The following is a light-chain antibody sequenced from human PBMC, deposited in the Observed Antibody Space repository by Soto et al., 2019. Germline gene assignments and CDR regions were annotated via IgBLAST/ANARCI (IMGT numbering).Light chain of an antibody. Sequence: QSALTQPPSVSGSPGQSVTISCTGTSSDVGGYNYVSWYQQHPGKAPKLMIYEVSKRPSGVPDRFSGSKSGNTASLTVAGLQAEDEADYYCSSYAGSNGFFGTGTKLTVL. J-gene: IGLJ1*01. CDR3: SSYAGSNGF. V-gene: IGLV2-8*01. CDR1: SSDVGGYNY. CDR2: EVS.